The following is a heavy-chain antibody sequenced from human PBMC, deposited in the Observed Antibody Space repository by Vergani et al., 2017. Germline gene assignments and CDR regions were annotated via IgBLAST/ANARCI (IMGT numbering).Heavy chain of an antibody. CDR2: ISYDGNKK. CDR1: GFPFSDYG. CDR3: ARDHRDYNNYPGTFDI. D-gene: IGHD5-24*01. Sequence: QVQLVESGGGEVQPGRSLRLSCSAAGFPFSDYGVHWVRQAPGKGLEWMSVISYDGNKKNYADSVKGRFTISRDNSKSSLFLQMDSLRAEDTAVYYCARDHRDYNNYPGTFDIWGQGSMVTVSS. V-gene: IGHV3-30*03. J-gene: IGHJ3*02.